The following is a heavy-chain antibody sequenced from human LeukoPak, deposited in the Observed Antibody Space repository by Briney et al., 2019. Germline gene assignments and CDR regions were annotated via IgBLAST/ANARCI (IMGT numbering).Heavy chain of an antibody. J-gene: IGHJ4*02. CDR2: IYYSGST. CDR3: ARARTGWLSPNFDY. D-gene: IGHD3-9*01. CDR1: GGSISSYY. V-gene: IGHV4-59*12. Sequence: SETLSLTCTVSGGSISSYYWSWIRQPPGKGLEWIGYIYYSGSTYYNPSLKSRVTISVDTSKNQFSLKLSSVTAADTAVYYCARARTGWLSPNFDYWGQGTLVTVSS.